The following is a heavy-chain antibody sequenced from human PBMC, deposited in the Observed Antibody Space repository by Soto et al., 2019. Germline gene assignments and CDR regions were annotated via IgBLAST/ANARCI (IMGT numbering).Heavy chain of an antibody. V-gene: IGHV1-2*02. D-gene: IGHD6-6*01. Sequence: ASVKVSCKASGYTFSGYYIQWVRQAPGQGLEWMGWINPKSEGTSFAQKFQGRLTMTSDTSISTAYMELSRLRSDDTAVYYCAREPHPYSSSSVYYYYGMDVWGQGTTVTVSS. CDR2: INPKSEGT. CDR3: AREPHPYSSSSVYYYYGMDV. CDR1: GYTFSGYY. J-gene: IGHJ6*02.